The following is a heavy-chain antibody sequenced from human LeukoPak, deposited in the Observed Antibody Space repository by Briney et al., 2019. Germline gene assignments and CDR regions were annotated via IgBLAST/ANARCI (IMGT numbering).Heavy chain of an antibody. CDR3: ARVGLDSGGATPYDY. D-gene: IGHD1-26*01. Sequence: SVKVSCKASEGTFSSYAISWVRQAPGQGLEWMGGIIPIFGTANYAQKFQGRVTITTDESTSTAYMELSSLRSEDTAVYYCARVGLDSGGATPYDYWGQGTLVTVSS. V-gene: IGHV1-69*05. CDR2: IIPIFGTA. J-gene: IGHJ4*02. CDR1: EGTFSSYA.